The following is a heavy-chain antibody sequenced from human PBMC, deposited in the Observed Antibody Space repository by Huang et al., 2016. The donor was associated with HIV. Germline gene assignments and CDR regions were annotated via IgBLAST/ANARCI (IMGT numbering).Heavy chain of an antibody. CDR1: GGSFSGYY. CDR3: ARGAARYFDRGGTRYFGMDV. D-gene: IGHD3-9*01. J-gene: IGHJ6*02. CDR2: INIRGRS. Sequence: QVQLQQWGAGLLRPSETLSLACAVYGGSFSGYYWSWIGQPPGKGLEWIGEINIRGRSNYKPCLESLVAISVDTSKNQFSLKLTSVAAAETAVYYCARGAARYFDRGGTRYFGMDVWGQGTTVTVSS. V-gene: IGHV4-34*01.